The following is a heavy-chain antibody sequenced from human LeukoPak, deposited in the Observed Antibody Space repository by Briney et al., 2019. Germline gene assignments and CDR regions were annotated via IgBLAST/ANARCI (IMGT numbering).Heavy chain of an antibody. D-gene: IGHD1-1*01. CDR3: ARGPPRGKYYYMDV. J-gene: IGHJ6*03. CDR2: IGTASDT. V-gene: IGHV3-13*01. Sequence: QPGGSLRLSCAASGFTSSCFYMHWVRQPTGQGLEWVSTIGTASDTYYPGSVEGRFTLSRDNAKNSLYLQMNSLTAGDTAVYYCARGPPRGKYYYMDVWGKGTTVTVSS. CDR1: GFTSSCFY.